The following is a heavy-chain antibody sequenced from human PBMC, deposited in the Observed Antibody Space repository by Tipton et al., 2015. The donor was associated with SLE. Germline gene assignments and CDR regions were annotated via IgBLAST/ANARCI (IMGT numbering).Heavy chain of an antibody. CDR2: TRNKANSYTT. J-gene: IGHJ4*02. CDR3: ARRGYCTGGVCYKEDK. V-gene: IGHV3-72*01. CDR1: GFTFSDHY. D-gene: IGHD2-8*02. Sequence: SLRLSCAASGFTFSDHYMDWVRQAPGKGLEWVGRTRNKANSYTTEYAASVKGRFTISRDDSKNSLYLQMNSLKTEDTAVYYCARRGYCTGGVCYKEDKWSRGTLVTVS.